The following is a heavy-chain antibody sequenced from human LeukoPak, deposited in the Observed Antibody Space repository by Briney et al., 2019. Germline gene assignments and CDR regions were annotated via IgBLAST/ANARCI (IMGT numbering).Heavy chain of an antibody. V-gene: IGHV3-7*01. CDR1: GFTFSNYW. D-gene: IGHD3-9*01. Sequence: GGSLRLSCAVSGFTFSNYWMSWVRQAPGKGLEWVANIKQDGSEKNYVDSVKGRFTISRDNAKNSLYLQMNSLRAEDTAVYYCAREPNKMGIYLDWLYAFDIWGQGTMVTVSS. CDR2: IKQDGSEK. CDR3: AREPNKMGIYLDWLYAFDI. J-gene: IGHJ3*02.